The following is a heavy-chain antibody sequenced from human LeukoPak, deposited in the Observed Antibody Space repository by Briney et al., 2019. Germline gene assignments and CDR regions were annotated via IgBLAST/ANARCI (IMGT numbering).Heavy chain of an antibody. D-gene: IGHD3-9*01. V-gene: IGHV5-51*01. CDR2: IYPGDSDT. CDR1: GYSFTSYW. CDR3: ARRPLYYDILTGYYTGNNDAFDI. Sequence: GGSLKISCKGSGYSFTSYWIGWVRQMPGKGLEWMGIIYPGDSDTGYSPSFQGQVTISADKSISTAYLQWSSLKASDTAMYYCARRPLYYDILTGYYTGNNDAFDIWGQGTMVTVSS. J-gene: IGHJ3*02.